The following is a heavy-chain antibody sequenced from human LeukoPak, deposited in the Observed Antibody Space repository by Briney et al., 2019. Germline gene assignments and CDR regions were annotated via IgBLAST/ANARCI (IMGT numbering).Heavy chain of an antibody. V-gene: IGHV3-33*05. D-gene: IGHD1-1*01. Sequence: GRSLRLSCVASGFTFNIYGMHWVRRAPGKGLEWVAAIQSDGSRHYYINSVKGRFTISRDDPKNTLYLQMDSLRADDTAVYHCARVDCTTPSCLTTWGQGTLVTVSS. J-gene: IGHJ5*02. CDR2: IQSDGSRH. CDR3: ARVDCTTPSCLTT. CDR1: GFTFNIYG.